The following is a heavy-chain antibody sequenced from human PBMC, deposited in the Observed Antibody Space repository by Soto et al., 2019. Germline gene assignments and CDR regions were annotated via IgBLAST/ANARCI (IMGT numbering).Heavy chain of an antibody. D-gene: IGHD6-19*01. Sequence: KSAKTLSLTCSVSGGSISGSYWSWSRQSPGKGLEWLGYVYYTGSTNYSPSLRSRVSISVDTSKNEFSLRLSSVTAADTAVYFCARSVAVPGAHIDYWGQGTQVTVSS. CDR3: ARSVAVPGAHIDY. CDR1: GGSISGSY. J-gene: IGHJ4*02. CDR2: VYYTGST. V-gene: IGHV4-59*01.